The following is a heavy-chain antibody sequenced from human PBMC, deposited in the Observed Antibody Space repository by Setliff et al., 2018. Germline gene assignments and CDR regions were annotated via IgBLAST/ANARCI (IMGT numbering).Heavy chain of an antibody. CDR2: IYTSGST. J-gene: IGHJ4*02. CDR3: ARVRWELYFDY. D-gene: IGHD1-26*01. Sequence: PSETLSLTCSVSGDSISSGIYHWSWIRQPAGKGLEWIGRIYTSGSTNYNPSLKSRVTISVDTSKNQFSLKLSSVTAADTAVYYCARVRWELYFDYWGQGTLVTVSS. CDR1: GDSISSGIYH. V-gene: IGHV4-61*02.